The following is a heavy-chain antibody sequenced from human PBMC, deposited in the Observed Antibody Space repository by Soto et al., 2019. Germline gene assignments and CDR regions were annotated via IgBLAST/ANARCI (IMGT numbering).Heavy chain of an antibody. CDR2: IWYDGSNK. Sequence: GGSLRLSCAASGFTFSSYGMHWVRQAPGKGLEWVAVIWYDGSNKYYADSVKGRFTISRDNSKNTLYLQMNSLRAGDTAVYYCARDADILTGSDAFDIWGQGTMVTVSS. D-gene: IGHD3-9*01. CDR1: GFTFSSYG. V-gene: IGHV3-33*01. CDR3: ARDADILTGSDAFDI. J-gene: IGHJ3*02.